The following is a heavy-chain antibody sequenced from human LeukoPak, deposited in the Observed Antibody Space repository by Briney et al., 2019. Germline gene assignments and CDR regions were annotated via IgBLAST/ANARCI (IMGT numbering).Heavy chain of an antibody. V-gene: IGHV3-30-3*01. Sequence: GGSLRLSCAASGFTFSSYAMHWVRQAPGKGLEWVAVISYDGSNKYYADSVKGRFTISRDNSKNTLYLQMNSLRAEDTAVYYCARDTRPAAPYYYYYGMDVWGQGTTVTVSS. J-gene: IGHJ6*02. CDR1: GFTFSSYA. CDR3: ARDTRPAAPYYYYYGMDV. CDR2: ISYDGSNK. D-gene: IGHD2-2*01.